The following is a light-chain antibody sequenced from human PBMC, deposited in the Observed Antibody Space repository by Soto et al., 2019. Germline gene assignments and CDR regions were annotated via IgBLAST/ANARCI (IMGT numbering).Light chain of an antibody. CDR1: QSLLYSSNNKNY. J-gene: IGKJ4*01. Sequence: DIVMTQSPDSLAVSLGERATINCKSSQSLLYSSNNKNYLSWYQQKPGQPPKLLIYWSSTRESGVPDRFSGSGSGTDFTLTISSLQAEDVAVYYCQQYYSTPLTCGGGTKVEI. CDR3: QQYYSTPLT. V-gene: IGKV4-1*01. CDR2: WSS.